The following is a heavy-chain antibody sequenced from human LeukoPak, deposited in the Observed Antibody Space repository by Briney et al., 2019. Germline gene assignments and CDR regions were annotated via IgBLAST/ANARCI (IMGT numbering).Heavy chain of an antibody. Sequence: GRSLRLSCAASGFTFSSYAMHWVRQAPGKGLEWVAVISYDGSNKYYADSVKGRFTISRDNSKNTLYLQMNSLRAEDTAVYYCARAYCSSTSCYGDCWGQGTLVTVSS. J-gene: IGHJ4*02. CDR1: GFTFSSYA. D-gene: IGHD2-2*01. CDR2: ISYDGSNK. CDR3: ARAYCSSTSCYGDC. V-gene: IGHV3-30-3*01.